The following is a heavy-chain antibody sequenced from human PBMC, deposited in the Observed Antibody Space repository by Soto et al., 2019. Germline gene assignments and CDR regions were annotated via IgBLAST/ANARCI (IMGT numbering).Heavy chain of an antibody. Sequence: QVQLVQSGAEVRKPGASVKVSCKTSGYTFLNYAIHWVRQAPGQGLERMGWVNPSNGNTKYSENFQVRLSLTRDTSANTTYMELSSLRSEDTAVYYCARRLSAFDVWGQGTMVTVSS. CDR2: VNPSNGNT. J-gene: IGHJ3*01. CDR1: GYTFLNYA. CDR3: ARRLSAFDV. V-gene: IGHV1-3*01.